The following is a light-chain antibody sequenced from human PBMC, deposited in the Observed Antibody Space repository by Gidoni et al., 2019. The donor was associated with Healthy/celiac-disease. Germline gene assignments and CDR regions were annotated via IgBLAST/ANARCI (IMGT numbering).Light chain of an antibody. Sequence: DIQMTQSPSPLSASVGDRVTSTCRASQGSSNYLAWYQQKPGKVPKLLIYAASTLQSGVPSRFSGSGSGTDFTLTISSLQPEDVATYYCQKYNRAPRTFGGGTKVEIK. CDR2: AAS. CDR1: QGSSNY. V-gene: IGKV1-27*01. CDR3: QKYNRAPRT. J-gene: IGKJ4*01.